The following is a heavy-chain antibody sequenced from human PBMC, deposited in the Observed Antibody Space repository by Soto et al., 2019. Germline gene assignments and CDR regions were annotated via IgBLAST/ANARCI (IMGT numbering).Heavy chain of an antibody. CDR3: ARWGDATGYYLDY. V-gene: IGHV3-21*06. CDR1: GFIFRTYS. CDR2: ISGSSIYL. J-gene: IGHJ4*02. Sequence: PGGSLRLSGAASGFIFRTYSMNWVRQAPGKGLEWISSISGSSIYLYYADSVKGRVTISRDNANNSLHLQMDSLRPEDTAVYYCARWGDATGYYLDYWGQGT. D-gene: IGHD3-9*01.